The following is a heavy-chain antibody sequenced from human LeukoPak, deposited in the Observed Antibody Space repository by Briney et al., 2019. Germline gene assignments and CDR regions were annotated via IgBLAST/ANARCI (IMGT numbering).Heavy chain of an antibody. Sequence: SETLSLTCTVSGGSISSYYWSWIRQPPGKGLEWIGFIYYSGSTNYNPSLKSRVTISVDTSKNQFSLKLSSVTAADTAVYYCARRSSSSWPYYFDYWGQGTLVTVSS. D-gene: IGHD6-13*01. CDR1: GGSISSYY. V-gene: IGHV4-59*08. J-gene: IGHJ4*02. CDR2: IYYSGST. CDR3: ARRSSSSWPYYFDY.